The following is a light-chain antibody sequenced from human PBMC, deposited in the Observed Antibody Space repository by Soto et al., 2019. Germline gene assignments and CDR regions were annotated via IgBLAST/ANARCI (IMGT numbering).Light chain of an antibody. Sequence: IQMTQSPSSLSASEGDIVTITCRASQSVDAYLHWFQQKPGKPPKLLIYVASTLQSGVPSRFSGNGSETDFTHTIGSLQPEDFAPYYCQKSHSAPYTLGQGTTVEIK. CDR1: QSVDAY. J-gene: IGKJ2*01. V-gene: IGKV1-39*01. CDR3: QKSHSAPYT. CDR2: VAS.